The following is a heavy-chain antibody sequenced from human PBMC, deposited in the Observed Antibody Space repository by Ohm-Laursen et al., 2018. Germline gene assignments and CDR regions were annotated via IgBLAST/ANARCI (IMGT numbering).Heavy chain of an antibody. CDR2: VYTNGRP. J-gene: IGHJ4*02. D-gene: IGHD7-27*01. CDR3: ARLTSLGCDY. CDR1: GDSVSSYF. Sequence: SETLSLTCTVSGDSVSSYFWGWARQPAGQGLEWIGRVYTNGRPMYSSSLKSRVTISLDTSKNQFSLNLKSVTAADTAIYYCARLTSLGCDYWGQGTLVTVSS. V-gene: IGHV4-4*07.